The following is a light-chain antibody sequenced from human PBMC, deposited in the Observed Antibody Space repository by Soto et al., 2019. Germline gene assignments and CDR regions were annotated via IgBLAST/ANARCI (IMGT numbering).Light chain of an antibody. Sequence: QSVLAQPASVSGSPGQSITISCTGTSSDVGGYNYVSWYQQHTGKAPKLMIYAVTDRPSGVSSRFSGSKSGNTASLTISGLQAEDEADYYCSSCTSSSTLFGTGTKVTVL. CDR2: AVT. V-gene: IGLV2-14*01. CDR3: SSCTSSSTL. CDR1: SSDVGGYNY. J-gene: IGLJ1*01.